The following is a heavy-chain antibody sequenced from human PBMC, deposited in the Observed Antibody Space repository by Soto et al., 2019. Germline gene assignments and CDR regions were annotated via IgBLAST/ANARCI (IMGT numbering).Heavy chain of an antibody. J-gene: IGHJ4*01. CDR2: ISYDGSNK. V-gene: IGHV3-30*18. D-gene: IGHD6-13*01. CDR3: AKQLDTSSWSWFDY. Sequence: GGSRRLSCAASGFTFSSYGIHWVRQAPGKGLEWVAVISYDGSNKYYADSVKGRFTISRDNSKNTLYLQMNSLRAEDTAVYYCAKQLDTSSWSWFDYWGQGTLVTVSS. CDR1: GFTFSSYG.